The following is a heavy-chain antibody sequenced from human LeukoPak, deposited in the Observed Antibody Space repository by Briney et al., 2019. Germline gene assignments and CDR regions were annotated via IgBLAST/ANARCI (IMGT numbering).Heavy chain of an antibody. CDR1: GGSISSYY. J-gene: IGHJ4*02. D-gene: IGHD3-10*01. CDR3: ARARSEEVRGVMRQIPYYFDY. CDR2: IYYSGST. Sequence: SETLSLTCTVSGGSISSYYWSWIRQPPGKGLEWIGYIYYSGSTNYNPSLKSRVTISVDTSKNQFSLKLSSVTAADTAVYYCARARSEEVRGVMRQIPYYFDYWGQGTLVTVSS. V-gene: IGHV4-59*01.